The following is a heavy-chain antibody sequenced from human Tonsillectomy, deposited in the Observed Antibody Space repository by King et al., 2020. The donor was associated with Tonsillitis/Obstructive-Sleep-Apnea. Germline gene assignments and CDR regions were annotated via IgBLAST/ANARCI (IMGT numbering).Heavy chain of an antibody. J-gene: IGHJ3*02. CDR2: VDPEDGET. V-gene: IGHV1-24*01. CDR1: GYTLTELS. Sequence: QLVQSGAEVKKPGASVKVSCKVSGYTLTELSMHWVRQAPGKGLEWMGGVDPEDGETIYAQKFQGKVTMTEDTSTDTAYMELSSLRSEDTAVYYCATKGMTTVTSSSSWADIWGQGTMVTVSS. CDR3: ATKGMTTVTSSSSWADI. D-gene: IGHD4-17*01.